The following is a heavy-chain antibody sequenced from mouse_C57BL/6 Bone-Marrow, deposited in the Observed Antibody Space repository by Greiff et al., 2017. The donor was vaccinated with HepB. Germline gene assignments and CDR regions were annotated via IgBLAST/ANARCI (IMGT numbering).Heavy chain of an antibody. CDR3: ARARVTTYAMDY. Sequence: EVQLVESGPGLVKPSQSLSLSCSVSGYSITSGYYWNWIRQFPGNKLEWMGYISYDGSTNYNPTVKNRISITRDTSKNQFCLKLNAVTTEDTATYYCARARVTTYAMDYWGQGTSVTVSS. V-gene: IGHV3-6*01. J-gene: IGHJ4*01. CDR2: ISYDGST. D-gene: IGHD2-2*01. CDR1: GYSITSGYY.